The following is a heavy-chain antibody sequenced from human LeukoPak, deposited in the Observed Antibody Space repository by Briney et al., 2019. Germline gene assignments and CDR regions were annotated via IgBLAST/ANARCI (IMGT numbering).Heavy chain of an antibody. CDR2: ISSSVSSI. CDR1: GFSFSRYE. CDR3: AIIGAMGAFDI. V-gene: IGHV3-48*03. Sequence: PGGSVRLSCAASGFSFSRYEMNWVRQAPGKGLEWVSYISSSVSSIYYADSVKGRFTISRDNAKNSLYLQMNSLRAEDTAVYYCAIIGAMGAFDIWGQGTMVTVSS. D-gene: IGHD2-2*01. J-gene: IGHJ3*02.